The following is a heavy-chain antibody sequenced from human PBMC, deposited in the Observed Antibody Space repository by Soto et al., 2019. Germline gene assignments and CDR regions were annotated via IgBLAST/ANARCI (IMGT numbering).Heavy chain of an antibody. CDR2: IYWDDDK. V-gene: IGHV2-5*02. CDR1: GFSLSTSGVG. Sequence: QITLKESGPTLVKPTQTLTLTCTFSGFSLSTSGVGVGWIRQPPGKALEWLALIYWDDDKRYSPPLKSRLTITKDPSKNQVVLTMTNMDPVDTGTYYCAHSTVTYYFDYWGQGTLLTVSS. CDR3: AHSTVTYYFDY. D-gene: IGHD4-17*01. J-gene: IGHJ4*02.